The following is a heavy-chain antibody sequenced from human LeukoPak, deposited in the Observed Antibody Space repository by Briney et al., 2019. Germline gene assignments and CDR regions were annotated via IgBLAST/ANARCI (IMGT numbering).Heavy chain of an antibody. V-gene: IGHV1-69*04. CDR3: ATTNDGGGYQWMDFFDF. D-gene: IGHD3-22*01. Sequence: SVKVSCKASGGTSNSPAISWVRQAPGQGLEWMGRIIPNLGTTNRAQNFQDRVTLTADKSTNTAYMELTSLTSDDTAVYYCATTNDGGGYQWMDFFDFWGQGTLVTVSS. CDR2: IIPNLGTT. CDR1: GGTSNSPA. J-gene: IGHJ4*02.